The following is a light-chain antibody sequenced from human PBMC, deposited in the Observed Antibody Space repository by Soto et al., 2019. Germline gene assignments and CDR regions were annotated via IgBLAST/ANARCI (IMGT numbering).Light chain of an antibody. CDR3: QQYFEWPPMA. J-gene: IGKJ1*01. V-gene: IGKV3-15*01. CDR2: GAS. Sequence: EVVMTQSPATLSVSPGERATLSCRASETVATNLAWYQQKPGQAPRLLISGASTRAAGISDRFRGSGSGTEFSLPISSLRSADSAIYYCQQYFEWPPMAFGQGTKVEI. CDR1: ETVATN.